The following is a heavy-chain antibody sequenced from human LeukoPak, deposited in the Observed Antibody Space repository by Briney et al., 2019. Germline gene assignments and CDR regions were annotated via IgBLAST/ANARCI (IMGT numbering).Heavy chain of an antibody. CDR3: ATAVYDILTGESGDYYYMDV. V-gene: IGHV1-69*06. J-gene: IGHJ6*03. CDR2: IIPIFGTA. D-gene: IGHD3-9*01. Sequence: GASVKVSCKASGGTFSSYAISWVRQAPGQGLEWMGGIIPIFGTANYAQKFQGRVTITADKSTSTAYMELSSLRSEDTAVYYCATAVYDILTGESGDYYYMDVWGEGTTVTISS. CDR1: GGTFSSYA.